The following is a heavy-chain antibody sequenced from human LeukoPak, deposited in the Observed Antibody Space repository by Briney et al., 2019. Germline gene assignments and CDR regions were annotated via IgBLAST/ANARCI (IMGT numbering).Heavy chain of an antibody. CDR3: ARDRTRSGMDAFDI. Sequence: ASVTVSCKASGYTFTGYYMHWVRQAPGQGREWMGWINPNSGGTNYAQKVQGRVTMTRDTSISTAYMELSRLRSDDTAVYYCARDRTRSGMDAFDIWGQGTMVTVSS. CDR2: INPNSGGT. J-gene: IGHJ3*02. CDR1: GYTFTGYY. V-gene: IGHV1-2*02. D-gene: IGHD3-10*01.